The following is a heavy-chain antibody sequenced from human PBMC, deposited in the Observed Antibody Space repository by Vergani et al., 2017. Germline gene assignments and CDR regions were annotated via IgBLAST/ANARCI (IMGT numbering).Heavy chain of an antibody. CDR1: GFTFSSYG. D-gene: IGHD6-13*01. J-gene: IGHJ4*02. CDR3: AKELRSAAAGTGRFDY. V-gene: IGHV3-30*18. Sequence: QVQLVESGGGVVQPGRSLRLSCAASGFTFSSYGMHWVRQAPGKGLEWVAVISYDGSNKYYADSVKGRFTISRDNSKNTLYLQMNSLRAEDTAVYYCAKELRSAAAGTGRFDYWGQGTLVTVSS. CDR2: ISYDGSNK.